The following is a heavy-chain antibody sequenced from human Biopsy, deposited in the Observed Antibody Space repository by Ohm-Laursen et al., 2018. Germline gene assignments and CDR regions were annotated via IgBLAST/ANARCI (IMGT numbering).Heavy chain of an antibody. J-gene: IGHJ4*02. V-gene: IGHV1-8*01. CDR2: MSPNTGNT. CDR1: SYTFTIPD. CDR3: ARWETTLGRSLDS. Sequence: SENVSCKAYSYTFTIPDINWVRQATGHGRESNGWMSPNTGNTVYAQRFQDRVTMTSDTSTGKVYMELTRLTSEDTDVYFCARWETTLGRSLDSWGQGTLVAVSS. D-gene: IGHD1-26*01.